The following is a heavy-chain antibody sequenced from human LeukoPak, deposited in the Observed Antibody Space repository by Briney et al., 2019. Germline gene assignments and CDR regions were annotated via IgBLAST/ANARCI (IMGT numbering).Heavy chain of an antibody. D-gene: IGHD3-16*01. V-gene: IGHV3-30*02. CDR3: AKDLTYTSQGGSDS. CDR2: IRYDGNSE. CDR1: GFTFSDYS. J-gene: IGHJ4*02. Sequence: PGGSLRLSCAASGFTFSDYSMHWVRQAPGKGLQWVAFIRYDGNSESYADSVKGRFIISRDNSKNTLYLQMNSLRAEDTALYFCAKDLTYTSQGGSDSWGQGTLVIVSS.